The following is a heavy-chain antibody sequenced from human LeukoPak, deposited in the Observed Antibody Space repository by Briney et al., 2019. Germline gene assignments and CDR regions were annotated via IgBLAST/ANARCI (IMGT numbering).Heavy chain of an antibody. CDR3: ARDMGLHITMVRGATCTRNEFDY. D-gene: IGHD3-10*01. J-gene: IGHJ4*02. Sequence: ASVKVSCKASGYTFTGYYMHWVRQAPGQGLEWMGWINPNSGGTNYAQKFQGRVTMTRDTSISTAYMELSRLRSDDTAVYYCARDMGLHITMVRGATCTRNEFDYWGQGTLVTVSS. CDR1: GYTFTGYY. CDR2: INPNSGGT. V-gene: IGHV1-2*02.